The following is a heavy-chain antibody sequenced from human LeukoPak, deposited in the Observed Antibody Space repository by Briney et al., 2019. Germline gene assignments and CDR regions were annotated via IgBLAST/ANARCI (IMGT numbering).Heavy chain of an antibody. D-gene: IGHD1-26*01. V-gene: IGHV1-69*05. CDR3: AAEWEPGIFDY. J-gene: IGHJ4*02. CDR2: IIPIFGTA. Sequence: SVKVSCKASGYTFTSYGISWVRQAPGQGLEWMGRIIPIFGTANYAQKFQGRVTITTDESTSTAYMELSSLRSEDTAVYYCAAEWEPGIFDYWGQGTLVTVSS. CDR1: GYTFTSYG.